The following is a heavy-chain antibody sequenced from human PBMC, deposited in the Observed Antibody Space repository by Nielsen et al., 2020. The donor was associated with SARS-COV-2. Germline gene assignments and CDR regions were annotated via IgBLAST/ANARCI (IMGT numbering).Heavy chain of an antibody. CDR2: ISANGGIT. V-gene: IGHV3-23*01. CDR3: AKDLRSGPTKGWFDP. D-gene: IGHD6-19*01. J-gene: IGHJ5*02. CDR1: GFNFSSYA. Sequence: GGSLRLSCAASGFNFSSYAMTWVRQAPGKGLEWVSSISANGGITYYADSVKGRFTISRDNSKNSLYLHMTSLTAEDTAVYYCAKDLRSGPTKGWFDPWGQGTLVTVSS.